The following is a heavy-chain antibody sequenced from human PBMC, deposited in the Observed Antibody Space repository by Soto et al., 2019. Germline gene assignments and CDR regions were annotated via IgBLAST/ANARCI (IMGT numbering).Heavy chain of an antibody. V-gene: IGHV4-30-2*01. CDR1: GGSISSGGYS. CDR3: ARASTTVTTLDY. D-gene: IGHD4-17*01. J-gene: IGHJ4*01. CDR2: IYHSVRT. Sequence: QLQLQESGSGLVKPSQTLSLTCAVSGGSISSGGYSWSWIRQPPGKGLEWIGYIYHSVRTYYNPSLKSRVTTSVDRAKNEFSLKLSSVTAADTAVYYCARASTTVTTLDYWGHGTLVIVSS.